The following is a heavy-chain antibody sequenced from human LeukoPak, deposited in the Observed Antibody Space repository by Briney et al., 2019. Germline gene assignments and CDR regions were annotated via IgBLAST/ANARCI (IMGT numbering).Heavy chain of an antibody. Sequence: GGSLRLSCAASGFTLSSYSMNWVRQAPGKGLEWVSYISSSSSTIYYADSVKGRFTISRDKAKNSLYLQMNSLRAEDTAVYSCAREYCSSTSCLYDYWGQGTLVTVSS. J-gene: IGHJ4*02. CDR2: ISSSSSTI. D-gene: IGHD2-2*01. CDR1: GFTLSSYS. V-gene: IGHV3-48*01. CDR3: AREYCSSTSCLYDY.